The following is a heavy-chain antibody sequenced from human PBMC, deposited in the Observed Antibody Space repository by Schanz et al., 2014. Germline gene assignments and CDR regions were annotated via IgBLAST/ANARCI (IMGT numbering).Heavy chain of an antibody. V-gene: IGHV1-18*01. CDR1: GYTFTSYG. D-gene: IGHD3-9*01. Sequence: QVQLVQSGAEVKKPGASVKVSCKASGYTFTSYGISWVRQAPGPGLEWMGWISAYNGNTKYPQKLQGRVTMTTDTDTSTTYMELRSMRSGDTAVYYYARDAADFYDILTEEDYWGQGTLVTVSS. J-gene: IGHJ4*02. CDR2: ISAYNGNT. CDR3: ARDAADFYDILTEEDY.